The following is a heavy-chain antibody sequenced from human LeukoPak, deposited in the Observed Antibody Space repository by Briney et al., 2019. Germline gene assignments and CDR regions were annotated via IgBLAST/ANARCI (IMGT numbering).Heavy chain of an antibody. J-gene: IGHJ4*02. Sequence: PSETLSLTCSVSGHSISSGYYWGWIRQPPGKGLEWIGTIYHSGSTYYNPSLKSRVTISVDTSKNQFSLKLSSVTAADTAVYYCARMEGGFDYWGQGTLVTVSS. D-gene: IGHD3-16*01. CDR3: ARMEGGFDY. CDR1: GHSISSGYY. V-gene: IGHV4-38-2*02. CDR2: IYHSGST.